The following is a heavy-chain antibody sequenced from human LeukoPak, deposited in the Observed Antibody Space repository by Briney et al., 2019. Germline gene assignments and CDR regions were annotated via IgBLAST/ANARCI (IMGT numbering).Heavy chain of an antibody. Sequence: SETLSLTCGVSGYSISSGYYWSWIRQPPGKGLEWIGEINHSGSTNYNPSLKSRVTISVDTSKNQFSLKLSSVTAADTAVYYCARVFRKYLRTYYYDSSGISPGAFDIWGQGTMVTVSS. D-gene: IGHD3-22*01. J-gene: IGHJ3*02. V-gene: IGHV4-34*01. CDR3: ARVFRKYLRTYYYDSSGISPGAFDI. CDR1: GYSISSGYY. CDR2: INHSGST.